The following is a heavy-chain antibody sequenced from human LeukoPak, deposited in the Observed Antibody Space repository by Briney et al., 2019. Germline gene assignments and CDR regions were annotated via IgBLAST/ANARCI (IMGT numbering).Heavy chain of an antibody. Sequence: GGSLRVSCAASGFTVSSNYMSWVRQAPGKGLEWVSVIYSGGSTYYADSAKGRFTTSRDNSKNSLYLQMNGLRAEDTAVYYCAREELAPKYYGMDVWGQGTTVTVSS. CDR2: IYSGGST. CDR3: AREELAPKYYGMDV. V-gene: IGHV3-66*01. D-gene: IGHD1-7*01. CDR1: GFTVSSNY. J-gene: IGHJ6*02.